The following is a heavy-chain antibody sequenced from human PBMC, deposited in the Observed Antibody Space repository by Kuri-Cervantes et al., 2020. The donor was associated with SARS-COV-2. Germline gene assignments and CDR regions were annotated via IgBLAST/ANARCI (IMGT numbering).Heavy chain of an antibody. CDR2: LNGRGGDI. CDR1: GFSFSNFA. J-gene: IGHJ4*02. CDR3: AKYYYGSGTQYALAS. V-gene: IGHV3-23*01. Sequence: GGSLRLSCAASGFSFSNFAMSWVRQPPGKGLQWVSALNGRGGDIQYADAVKGRFTTSRDNSRNTLYLQMNSLTAEDTAIYYCAKYYYGSGTQYALASWGQGTLVTVSS. D-gene: IGHD3-10*01.